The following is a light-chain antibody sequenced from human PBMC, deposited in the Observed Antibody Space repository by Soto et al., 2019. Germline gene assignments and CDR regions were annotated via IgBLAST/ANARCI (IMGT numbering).Light chain of an antibody. CDR3: QQYDNAPPWT. CDR1: HNVDSRY. Sequence: EVVLTQSPGTLSLSPGERATLSCRASHNVDSRYLAWYQQKPGQAPRLVIFGASSRAPGIPDRFSGSGSGTDFTLTINRLEPEAFAVYYCQQYDNAPPWTFGPGTKVES. CDR2: GAS. V-gene: IGKV3-20*01. J-gene: IGKJ1*01.